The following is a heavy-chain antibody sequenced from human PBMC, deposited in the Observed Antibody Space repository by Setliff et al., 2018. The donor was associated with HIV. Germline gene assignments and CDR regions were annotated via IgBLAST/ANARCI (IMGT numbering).Heavy chain of an antibody. V-gene: IGHV3-64D*09. Sequence: PGGSLRLSCTASGFTFSHYGMHWVRQAPGKGLEWVSGISGSAGTTYYADSVKGRFTISRDNSKNTLYLQMSSLRAEDTAVYYCVKARVDGDYYYYYYMDVWGKGTTVTVSS. CDR2: ISGSAGTT. J-gene: IGHJ6*03. CDR3: VKARVDGDYYYYYYMDV. D-gene: IGHD4-17*01. CDR1: GFTFSHYG.